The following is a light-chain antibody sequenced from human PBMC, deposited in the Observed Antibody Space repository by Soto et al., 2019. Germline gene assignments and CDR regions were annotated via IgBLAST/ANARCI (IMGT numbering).Light chain of an antibody. J-gene: IGKJ1*01. V-gene: IGKV1-39*01. CDR2: AAS. CDR1: QSISSY. CDR3: PQRYSTLRT. Sequence: MTSDPSSPSAYVEDRVTITCRASQSISSYLNWYQQKPGKAPKLLIYAASSLQSGVPSRFSGSGSGTDFTLTISSLQPEDFATYYCPQRYSTLRTSGQGTIVDI.